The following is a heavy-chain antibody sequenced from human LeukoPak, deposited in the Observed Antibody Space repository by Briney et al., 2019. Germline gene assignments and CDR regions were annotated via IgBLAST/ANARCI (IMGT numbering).Heavy chain of an antibody. Sequence: HPGGSLRLSCAASGFTFSSYAMSWVRQAPGKGLEWVSGISWNSGSIGYADSVKGRFTISRDNAKNSLYLQMNSLRAEDTALYYCAKDSNVGAIGYFDYWGQGTLVTVSS. CDR2: ISWNSGSI. CDR3: AKDSNVGAIGYFDY. V-gene: IGHV3-9*01. D-gene: IGHD1-26*01. J-gene: IGHJ4*02. CDR1: GFTFSSYA.